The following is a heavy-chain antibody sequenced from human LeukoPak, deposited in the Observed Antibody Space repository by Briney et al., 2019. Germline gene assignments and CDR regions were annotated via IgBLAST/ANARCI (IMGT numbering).Heavy chain of an antibody. V-gene: IGHV1-2*02. CDR2: INPSNGDT. D-gene: IGHD6-13*01. CDR3: ARSWYGMDV. Sequence: XXWXXQAPGQGREWMGWINPSNGDTNSEQKFQGRVTMTRDTSISTVYMELSRLTSDDTAVYYCARSWYGMDVWGQGTTVTVSS. J-gene: IGHJ6*02.